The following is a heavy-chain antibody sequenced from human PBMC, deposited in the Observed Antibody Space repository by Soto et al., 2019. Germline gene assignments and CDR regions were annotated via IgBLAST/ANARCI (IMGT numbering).Heavy chain of an antibody. Sequence: QVHLVQSGVEVKTPGASVKVSCQASGYTFFTYDISWVRQAPGQGLEWMGWISTYSGDTKYAQKFQGRVTMTTDTSTTTAYLALRSLRSDATAVYYCARHHGPTTSENWFAHWGQGTLVTVSS. CDR2: ISTYSGDT. CDR1: GYTFFTYD. D-gene: IGHD5-12*01. J-gene: IGHJ5*02. V-gene: IGHV1-18*01. CDR3: ARHHGPTTSENWFAH.